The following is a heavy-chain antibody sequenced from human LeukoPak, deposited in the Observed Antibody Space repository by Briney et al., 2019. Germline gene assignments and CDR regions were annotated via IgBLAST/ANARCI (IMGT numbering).Heavy chain of an antibody. CDR1: GFTFSSYS. Sequence: GGSLRLSCAAFGFTFSSYSMNWVRQAPGKGLEWGSYLSGSSSTIYYADSVKGRFTISRDNGKNTLYLQMNSLRAEDTAVYYCARGSTYYDSSGQVPFDYWGQGTLVTVSS. CDR3: ARGSTYYDSSGQVPFDY. D-gene: IGHD3-22*01. CDR2: LSGSSSTI. J-gene: IGHJ4*02. V-gene: IGHV3-48*01.